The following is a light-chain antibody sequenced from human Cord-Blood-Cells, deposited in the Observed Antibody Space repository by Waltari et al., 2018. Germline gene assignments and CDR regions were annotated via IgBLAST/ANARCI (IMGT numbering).Light chain of an antibody. Sequence: QSALTQPASVSGSPGQSITISCTGTSSDVGGYNYVSWYQQHPGKAPKLMIYDVSKRPAGVPDGFSGSKSGNTASLTVSGLQAEDEADYYCSSYAGSNNFVFGTGTKVTVL. CDR1: SSDVGGYNY. V-gene: IGLV2-8*01. CDR2: DVS. CDR3: SSYAGSNNFV. J-gene: IGLJ1*01.